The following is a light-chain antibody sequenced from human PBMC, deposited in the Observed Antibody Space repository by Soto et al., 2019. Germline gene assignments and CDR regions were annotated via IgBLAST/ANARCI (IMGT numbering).Light chain of an antibody. CDR1: SSDVGSYNL. CDR2: EGT. J-gene: IGLJ2*01. Sequence: QSALTQPASVSGSPGQSITISCTGTSSDVGSYNLVSWYQQHPGKAPKLMIYEGTNRPSGVSNRFSGSKSGNTASLTISGLQAEDEAHYYCSTYAGRVVFDGGTKLTVL. V-gene: IGLV2-23*01. CDR3: STYAGRVV.